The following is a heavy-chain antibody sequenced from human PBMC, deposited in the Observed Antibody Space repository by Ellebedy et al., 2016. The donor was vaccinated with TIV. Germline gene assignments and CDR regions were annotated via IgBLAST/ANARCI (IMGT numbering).Heavy chain of an antibody. CDR2: INHSGST. Sequence: SETLSLXXAVYGGSFSGYYWSWIRQPPGKGLEWIGEINHSGSTNYNPSLKSRVTISVDTSKNQFSLKLSSVTAADTAVYYCARDRATMVRGVYYYYGMDVWGQGTTVTVSS. V-gene: IGHV4-34*09. CDR3: ARDRATMVRGVYYYYGMDV. J-gene: IGHJ6*02. D-gene: IGHD3-10*01. CDR1: GGSFSGYY.